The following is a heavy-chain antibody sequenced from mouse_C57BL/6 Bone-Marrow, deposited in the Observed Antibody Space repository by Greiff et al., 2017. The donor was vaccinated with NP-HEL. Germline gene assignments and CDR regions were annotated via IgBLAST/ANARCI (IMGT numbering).Heavy chain of an antibody. CDR1: GYTFPSYW. V-gene: IGHV1-52*01. J-gene: IGHJ2*01. CDR3: ASDYYGSSPFDY. Sequence: QVQLQQPGAELVRPGSSVKLSCKASGYTFPSYWMHWVKQRPIQGLEWIGNIDPSDSETHYNQKFKDKATLTVDKSSSTAYMQLSSLTSEDSAVYYCASDYYGSSPFDYWGQGTTLTVSS. D-gene: IGHD1-1*01. CDR2: IDPSDSET.